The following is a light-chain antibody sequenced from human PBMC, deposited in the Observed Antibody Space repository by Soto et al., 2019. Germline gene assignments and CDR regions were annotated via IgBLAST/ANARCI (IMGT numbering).Light chain of an antibody. CDR2: DAS. V-gene: IGKV3-15*01. CDR3: QQYNNWPRT. CDR1: QSVSTN. Sequence: ETVMTQSAAALSVSLGERVTLSCRASQSVSTNLAWYQQRPGQAPRLLIHDASTRATGVPDRFSGSGSGTHFTLTISSLQSEDFAVYYCQQYNNWPRTFGQGTKLDIK. J-gene: IGKJ2*01.